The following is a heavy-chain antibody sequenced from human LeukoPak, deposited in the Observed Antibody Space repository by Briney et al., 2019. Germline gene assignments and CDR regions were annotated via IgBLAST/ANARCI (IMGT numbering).Heavy chain of an antibody. CDR3: AREQRWLQPNDAFDI. V-gene: IGHV1-24*01. Sequence: ASVKVSCKVSGYTLSEISMHWVRQAPGKGLEWMGGFDPEDGETIYAQTFQGRVTMTEDTSTDTVYMELSSLRSEDTAVYYCAREQRWLQPNDAFDIWGQGTMVTVSS. D-gene: IGHD5-24*01. CDR1: GYTLSEIS. CDR2: FDPEDGET. J-gene: IGHJ3*02.